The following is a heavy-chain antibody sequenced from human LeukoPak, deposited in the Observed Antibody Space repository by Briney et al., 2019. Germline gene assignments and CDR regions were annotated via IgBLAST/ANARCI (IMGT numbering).Heavy chain of an antibody. CDR1: GYSFTSYW. J-gene: IGHJ2*01. Sequence: GESLKISCKGSGYSFTSYWIGWVRQMPGKGLEWMGIIYPGDSDTRYSPSFQGQVTISADKSISTAYLQWSSLKASDTAMYYCARETPMGGTLDWYFDLWGRGTLVTVSS. CDR3: ARETPMGGTLDWYFDL. CDR2: IYPGDSDT. V-gene: IGHV5-51*01. D-gene: IGHD1-26*01.